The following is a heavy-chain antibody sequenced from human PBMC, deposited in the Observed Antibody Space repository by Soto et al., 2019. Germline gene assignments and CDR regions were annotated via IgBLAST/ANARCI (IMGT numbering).Heavy chain of an antibody. CDR2: ISGSGGST. J-gene: IGHJ4*02. V-gene: IGHV3-23*01. CDR1: GFTFSSYA. D-gene: IGHD3-10*01. CDR3: ANASGWFGEFDY. Sequence: EVQLLESGGGLVQPGGSLRLSCAASGFTFSSYAMSWVRQAPGKGLEWVSAISGSGGSTYYADSVKGRFTISRDNSKNTVYLQMNSLRAEDTAVYYCANASGWFGEFDYWGQGTLVTVSS.